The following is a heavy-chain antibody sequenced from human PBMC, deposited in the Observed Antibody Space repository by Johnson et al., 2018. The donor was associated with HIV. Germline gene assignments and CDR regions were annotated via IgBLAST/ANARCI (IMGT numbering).Heavy chain of an antibody. CDR2: MSGSGGST. V-gene: IGHV3-23*04. Sequence: VQLVESGGGLVQPGGSLRLSCAASGFTFSSYAMSWVRQAPGKGLAWVSAMSGSGGSTYYAASVKGRFTISRDNSKNTLYLQMNSLRAEDTAVYYCAKDPYSRKDAFDIWGQGTMVTVSS. J-gene: IGHJ3*02. CDR3: AKDPYSRKDAFDI. D-gene: IGHD1-14*01. CDR1: GFTFSSYA.